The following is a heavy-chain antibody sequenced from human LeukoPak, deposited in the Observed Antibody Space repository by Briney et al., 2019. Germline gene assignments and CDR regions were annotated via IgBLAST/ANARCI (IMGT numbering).Heavy chain of an antibody. CDR2: ISSSSSYI. CDR1: GFTFSSYS. J-gene: IGHJ4*02. CDR3: ARDDTVVTPAGFDY. Sequence: GGSLRLSCAASGFTFSSYSTNWVRQAPGKGLEWVSSISSSSSYIYYADSVKGRFTISRDNAKNSLYLQMNSLRAEDTAVYYCARDDTVVTPAGFDYWGQGTLVTVSS. V-gene: IGHV3-21*01. D-gene: IGHD4-23*01.